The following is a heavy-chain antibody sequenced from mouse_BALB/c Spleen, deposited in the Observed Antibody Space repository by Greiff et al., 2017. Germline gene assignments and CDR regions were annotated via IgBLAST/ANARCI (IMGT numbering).Heavy chain of an antibody. Sequence: EESGPGLVKPSQSLSLTCSVTGYSITSGYYWNWIRQFPGNKLEWMGYISYDGSNNYNPSLKNRISITRDTSKNQFFLKLNSVTTEDTATYYCARWMDDTLDYWGQGTTLTVSS. V-gene: IGHV3-6*02. CDR1: GYSITSGYY. CDR2: ISYDGSN. CDR3: ARWMDDTLDY. J-gene: IGHJ2*01. D-gene: IGHD2-3*01.